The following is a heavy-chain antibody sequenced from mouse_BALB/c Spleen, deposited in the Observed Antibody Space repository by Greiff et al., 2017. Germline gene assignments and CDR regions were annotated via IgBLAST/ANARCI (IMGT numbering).Heavy chain of an antibody. D-gene: IGHD2-1*01. Sequence: QVQLQQSGAELAKPGASVKMSCKASGYTFTSYWMHWVNQRPGQGLEWIGYINPSTGYTEYNQKFKDKATLTADKSSSTAYMQLSSLTSEDSAVYYCARSGGNYGVYDAMDYGGQGTSVTVSS. V-gene: IGHV1-7*01. CDR3: ARSGGNYGVYDAMDY. J-gene: IGHJ4*01. CDR2: INPSTGYT. CDR1: GYTFTSYW.